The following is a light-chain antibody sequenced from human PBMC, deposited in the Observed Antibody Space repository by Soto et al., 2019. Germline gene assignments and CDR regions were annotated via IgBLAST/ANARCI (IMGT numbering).Light chain of an antibody. J-gene: IGKJ2*01. CDR1: QSVSSS. CDR3: QQRSNWYT. V-gene: IGKV3-11*01. Sequence: EIVLTQSPATLSLSPGERATLSCRASQSVSSSLAWYQQKPGQAPRLLIYDASNRATGTPARFSGSGSGTDFTLTISSLEPEDFAVYYCQQRSNWYTFGQGTKLEIK. CDR2: DAS.